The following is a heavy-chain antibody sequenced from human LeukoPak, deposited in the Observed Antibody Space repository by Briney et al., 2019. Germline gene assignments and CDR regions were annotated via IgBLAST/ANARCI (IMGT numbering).Heavy chain of an antibody. CDR1: GYTFTGYY. CDR3: ARGRVGIYYYYMDV. J-gene: IGHJ6*03. V-gene: IGHV1-8*03. CDR2: MNPNSGNT. Sequence: ASVKVSCKASGYTFTGYYMHWVRQATGQGLEWMGWMNPNSGNTGYAQKFQGRVTITRNTSISTAYMELSSLRSEDTAVYYCARGRVGIYYYYMDVWGKGTTVTVSS.